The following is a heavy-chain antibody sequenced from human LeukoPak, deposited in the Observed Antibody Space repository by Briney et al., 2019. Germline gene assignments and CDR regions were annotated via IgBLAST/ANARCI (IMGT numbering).Heavy chain of an antibody. V-gene: IGHV4-39*02. CDR3: ARDEDSSGYYRYFHH. CDR2: IYYSGST. CDR1: GGSISSSSYY. Sequence: SETLSLTCTVSGGSISSSSYYWGWIRQPPGKGLEWIGSIYYSGSTYYNPSLKSRVTISVDTSKNQFSLKLSSVTAADTAVYYCARDEDSSGYYRYFHHWGQGTLVTVSS. J-gene: IGHJ1*01. D-gene: IGHD3-22*01.